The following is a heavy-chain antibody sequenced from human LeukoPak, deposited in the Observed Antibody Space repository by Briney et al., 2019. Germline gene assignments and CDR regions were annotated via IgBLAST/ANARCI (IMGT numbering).Heavy chain of an antibody. CDR1: GFTFSSYA. J-gene: IGHJ4*02. Sequence: GGSLRLSCAASGFTFSSYAMSWVRQAPGKGLEWVSAISGSGGSTYYADSVKGRFTISRDNSKNTLYLQMNSLRAEDTAVYYCAKHREAGHLTTRTVPTPIDYWGQGTLVTVSS. CDR2: ISGSGGST. D-gene: IGHD1-1*01. V-gene: IGHV3-23*01. CDR3: AKHREAGHLTTRTVPTPIDY.